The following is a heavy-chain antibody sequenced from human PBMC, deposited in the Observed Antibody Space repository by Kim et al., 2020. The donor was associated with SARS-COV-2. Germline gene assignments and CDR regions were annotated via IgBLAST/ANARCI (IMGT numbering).Heavy chain of an antibody. J-gene: IGHJ3*02. CDR2: INSDGSST. Sequence: GGSLRLSCAASGFTFSSYWMHWVRQAPGKGLVWVSRINSDGSSTSYADSVKGRFTISRDNAKNTLYLQMNSLRAEDTAVYYCARDLFGLWTIFGDDDAFDIWGQGTMVTVSS. CDR3: ARDLFGLWTIFGDDDAFDI. D-gene: IGHD3-3*01. CDR1: GFTFSSYW. V-gene: IGHV3-74*01.